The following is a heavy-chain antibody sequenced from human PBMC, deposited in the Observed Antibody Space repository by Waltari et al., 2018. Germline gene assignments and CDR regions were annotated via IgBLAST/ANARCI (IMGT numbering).Heavy chain of an antibody. J-gene: IGHJ5*02. CDR3: TTDPLGP. CDR2: IKSQSDGGTR. CDR1: GFTFRNAW. V-gene: IGHV3-15*01. Sequence: EVQFVESGGGLVTPGGSLRLSCPAPGFTFRNAWMSWVRQAPGKGPEWVGRIKSQSDGGTRDYAAPVKGRFSISREDSKNLMFLQMNSLTIEDTAVYYCTTDPLGPWGQGTLVTVSS.